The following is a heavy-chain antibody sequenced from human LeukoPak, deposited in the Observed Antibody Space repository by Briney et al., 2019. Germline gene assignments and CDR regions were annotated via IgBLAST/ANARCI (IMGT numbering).Heavy chain of an antibody. J-gene: IGHJ5*02. V-gene: IGHV4-38-2*02. Sequence: PSETLSLTCTVSGYSISSGYYWGWIRQPPGKGLEWIGSIYHTGSTYYNPSLKSRVTISVDTSKNQFSLKLSSVTAADTAVYYCAKTRGRLWFGEVGFDPWGQGTLVTVAS. CDR1: GYSISSGYY. D-gene: IGHD3-10*01. CDR3: AKTRGRLWFGEVGFDP. CDR2: IYHTGST.